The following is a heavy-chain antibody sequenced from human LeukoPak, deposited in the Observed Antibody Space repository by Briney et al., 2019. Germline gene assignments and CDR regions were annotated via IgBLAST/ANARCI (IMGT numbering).Heavy chain of an antibody. CDR1: GYTFTTYG. Sequence: ASVMVSCKASGYTFTTYGINWVRQAPGQGLEWMGWISTYDGSTHYAQKFRDRFTMIRDTSTSTAYIDLSSLRSEDTAVYYCAARPRDYVTFDIWGQGTMVTVSS. CDR2: ISTYDGST. D-gene: IGHD3-16*01. V-gene: IGHV1-18*01. J-gene: IGHJ3*02. CDR3: AARPRDYVTFDI.